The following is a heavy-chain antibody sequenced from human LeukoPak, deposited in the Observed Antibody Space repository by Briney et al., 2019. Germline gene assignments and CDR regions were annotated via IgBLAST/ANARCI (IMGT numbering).Heavy chain of an antibody. CDR3: ARVLYDYVWGSYRYLYAFDI. V-gene: IGHV3-11*04. CDR2: ISSSGSTI. Sequence: GGSLRLSCAASGFTFSDYYMSWIRQAPGKGREWVSFISSSGSTIYYADSVKGRFTISRDNAKNSLYLQMNSLRAEDTAVYYCARVLYDYVWGSYRYLYAFDIWGQGTMVTVSS. D-gene: IGHD3-16*02. J-gene: IGHJ3*02. CDR1: GFTFSDYY.